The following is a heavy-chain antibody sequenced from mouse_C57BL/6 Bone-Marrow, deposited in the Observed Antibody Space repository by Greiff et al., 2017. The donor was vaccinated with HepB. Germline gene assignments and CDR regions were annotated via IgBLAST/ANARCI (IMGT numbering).Heavy chain of an antibody. CDR3: ARESNFPHYYAMDY. Sequence: EVQLQQSGPELVKPGASVKISCKASGYTFTDYYMNWVKQSHGKSLEWIGDINPNNGGTSYNQKFKGKATLTVDKSSSTAYMELRSLTSEDSAVYYCARESNFPHYYAMDYWGQGTSVTVSS. D-gene: IGHD2-5*01. V-gene: IGHV1-26*01. CDR1: GYTFTDYY. J-gene: IGHJ4*01. CDR2: INPNNGGT.